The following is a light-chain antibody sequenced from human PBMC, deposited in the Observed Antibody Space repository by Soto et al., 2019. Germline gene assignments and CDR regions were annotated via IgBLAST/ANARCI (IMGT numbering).Light chain of an antibody. CDR1: SSNIGSQT. CDR2: SNN. J-gene: IGLJ2*01. CDR3: AAWDDSLNAVV. V-gene: IGLV1-44*01. Sequence: QSVLSQPPSASGTPGQRVTISCSGSSSNIGSQTVNLYRHLPGTAPKLLRYSNNQRPSGVPDRVSCSKFGTPASLANSGLQSEDEADYYCAAWDDSLNAVVIGGGTKLRVL.